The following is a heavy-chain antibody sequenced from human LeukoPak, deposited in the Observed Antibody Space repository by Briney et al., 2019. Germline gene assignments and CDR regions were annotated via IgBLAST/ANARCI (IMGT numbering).Heavy chain of an antibody. CDR3: AKDRRYYYGSGSGVFDY. J-gene: IGHJ4*02. D-gene: IGHD3-10*01. CDR1: GFTFNSYS. Sequence: PGGSLRLSCAASGFTFNSYSMHWVRQAPGKGLEGVAFIRSDGSNKYYADSLKGRFTISRDNSKNTLYLQMNSLRAEDTAVYYCAKDRRYYYGSGSGVFDYWGQGTLVTVSS. V-gene: IGHV3-30*02. CDR2: IRSDGSNK.